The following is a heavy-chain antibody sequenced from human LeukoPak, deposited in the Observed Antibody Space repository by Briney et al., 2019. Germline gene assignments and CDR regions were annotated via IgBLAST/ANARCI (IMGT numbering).Heavy chain of an antibody. CDR2: IKQDGSEK. V-gene: IGHV3-7*01. Sequence: GGSLRLSCAASGFTFSSYWMSWVRQAPGKGLEWVANIKQDGSEKYYVDSVKGRFTISRDNAKNSLYLQMYSLRAEDTAVYYCARETYYDFWSGSPYDYWGQGTLVTVSS. D-gene: IGHD3-3*01. CDR1: GFTFSSYW. CDR3: ARETYYDFWSGSPYDY. J-gene: IGHJ4*02.